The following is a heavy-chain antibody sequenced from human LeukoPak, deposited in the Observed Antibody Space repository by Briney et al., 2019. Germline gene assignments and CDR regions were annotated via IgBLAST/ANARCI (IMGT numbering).Heavy chain of an antibody. CDR2: ISSSSSYI. J-gene: IGHJ3*02. CDR1: GFTFSSYS. CDR3: ARSEAVAGTAFDI. D-gene: IGHD6-19*01. V-gene: IGHV3-21*01. Sequence: GGSLRLSCAASGFTFSSYSMNWVRQAPGKGLEWVSSISSSSSYIYYADSVKGRFTISRDNAKNSLYLQMHSLRAEDTAVYYCARSEAVAGTAFDIWGQGTMVTVSS.